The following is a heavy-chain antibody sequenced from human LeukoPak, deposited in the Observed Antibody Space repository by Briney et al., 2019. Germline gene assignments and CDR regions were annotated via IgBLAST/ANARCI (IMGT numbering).Heavy chain of an antibody. V-gene: IGHV3-21*01. D-gene: IGHD5-24*01. J-gene: IGHJ4*02. CDR1: GFTFSSYS. Sequence: PGGSLRLSCAASGFTFSSYSMNWVRQAPGKGLEWVSSISSSSSYIYYADSVKGRFTISRDNAKNSLYLQMNSLRAEDTAVYYCARDYSVEMATGQEYYFDYWGQGTLVTVSS. CDR2: ISSSSSYI. CDR3: ARDYSVEMATGQEYYFDY.